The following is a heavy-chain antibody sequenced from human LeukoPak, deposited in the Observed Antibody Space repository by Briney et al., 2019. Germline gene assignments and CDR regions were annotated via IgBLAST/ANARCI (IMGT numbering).Heavy chain of an antibody. Sequence: PGGSLRLSCAASGFTVSSNYMSWVRQAPGKGLEWVSVFYSGGSPYYADSVRGRSTISRDNSEKTLYLQMNRLRAEDTAIYYCATDPTLRIWGQGTMVTVSS. CDR1: GFTVSSNY. CDR3: ATDPTLRI. V-gene: IGHV3-66*01. J-gene: IGHJ3*02. CDR2: FYSGGSP. D-gene: IGHD2/OR15-2a*01.